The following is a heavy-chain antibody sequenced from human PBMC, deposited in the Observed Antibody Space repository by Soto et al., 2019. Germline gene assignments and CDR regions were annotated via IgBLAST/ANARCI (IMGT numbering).Heavy chain of an antibody. Sequence: ASVKVSCKASGYTFFTYDISWVRQAPGQGLEWMGWISTYSGDTKYAQKFQGRVTMTTDTSTTTAYLELRSLRSDDTAVYYCARHHGPTTSENWFGPWGQGTPVTVSS. CDR3: ARHHGPTTSENWFGP. V-gene: IGHV1-18*01. J-gene: IGHJ5*02. CDR2: ISTYSGDT. CDR1: GYTFFTYD. D-gene: IGHD5-12*01.